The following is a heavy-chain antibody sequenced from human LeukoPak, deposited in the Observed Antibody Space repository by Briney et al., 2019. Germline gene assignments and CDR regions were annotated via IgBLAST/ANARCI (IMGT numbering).Heavy chain of an antibody. CDR3: ASDSVYAIYYYGMDC. Sequence: PGGSLRLSCAASGFTVSSNYMSWVRQAPGKGLEWVSVIYSGGSTYYADSVKGRFTISRDNSKNTLYLQMNSLRADDTAVYYRASDSVYAIYYYGMDCWGQGGTVTDSS. V-gene: IGHV3-66*01. J-gene: IGHJ6*01. CDR1: GFTVSSNY. D-gene: IGHD5/OR15-5a*01. CDR2: IYSGGST.